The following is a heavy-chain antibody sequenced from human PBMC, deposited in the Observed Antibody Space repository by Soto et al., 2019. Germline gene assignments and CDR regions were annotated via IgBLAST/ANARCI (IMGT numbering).Heavy chain of an antibody. CDR1: GFTVSSNY. J-gene: IGHJ6*02. V-gene: IGHV3-66*01. D-gene: IGHD2-15*01. Sequence: GGSLRLSCAASGFTVSSNYMSWVRQAPGKGLEWVSVIYSGGSTYYADSVKGRFTISRHNSKNTLYLQMNSLRAEDTAVYYCAREAPYCSGGSCYYYYGMDVWGQGTTVTVSS. CDR3: AREAPYCSGGSCYYYYGMDV. CDR2: IYSGGST.